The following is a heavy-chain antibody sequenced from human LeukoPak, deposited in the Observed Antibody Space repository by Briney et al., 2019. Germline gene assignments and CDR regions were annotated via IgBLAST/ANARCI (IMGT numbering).Heavy chain of an antibody. Sequence: GGSLRLSCAASGFTLNNAWMNWVRQSPGKGLEWVGRIKSKSDGGTRDYAAPVKGRFIISRDDSRNTLYLQMNSLKTEDTGVYYCTNGVAYWGQGTLVSVSS. CDR3: TNGVAY. CDR1: GFTLNNAW. V-gene: IGHV3-15*01. J-gene: IGHJ4*02. CDR2: IKSKSDGGTR. D-gene: IGHD3-16*01.